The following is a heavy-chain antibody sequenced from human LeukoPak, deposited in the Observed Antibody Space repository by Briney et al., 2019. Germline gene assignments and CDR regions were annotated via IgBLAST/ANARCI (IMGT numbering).Heavy chain of an antibody. Sequence: HPGGSLRVSCAASGFTFSAYELNWVRQAPGKGLEWVSYIGTSGSTIYYADSVKGRFTISRDNAKNSLYLQMNSLRAEDTAVYYCARGTNDFWSGYYSLFDPWGQGTLVTVSS. CDR2: IGTSGSTI. CDR3: ARGTNDFWSGYYSLFDP. D-gene: IGHD3-3*01. CDR1: GFTFSAYE. V-gene: IGHV3-48*03. J-gene: IGHJ5*02.